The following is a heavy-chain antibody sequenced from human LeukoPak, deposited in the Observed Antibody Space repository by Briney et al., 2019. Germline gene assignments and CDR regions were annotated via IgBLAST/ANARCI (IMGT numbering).Heavy chain of an antibody. CDR1: GFTFGSYA. CDR2: ISSGSSVI. Sequence: VGSLRLSCAASGFTFGSYAMTWVRQAPGKGLEWFSSISSGSSVIYYADSLKCRFTISRDNDKNSLYLQMNSLRAEDTAIYYCARDQGGERWFDPWGQGTLVTVSS. J-gene: IGHJ5*02. D-gene: IGHD3-16*01. CDR3: ARDQGGERWFDP. V-gene: IGHV3-21*01.